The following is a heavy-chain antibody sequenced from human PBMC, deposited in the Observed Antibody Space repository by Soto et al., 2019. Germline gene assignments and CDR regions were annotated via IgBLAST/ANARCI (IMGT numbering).Heavy chain of an antibody. Sequence: EVQLVESGGGLVKPGGSLRLSCAASGFTFSSHSMNWVRQAPGKGLEWVSFITSSSTYIYYADSVKGRFTISRDNAKNSLYLQMNSLRAEDTAVYDCASWDLGSSGYYYQGYYYGMDVWGQATTVTVSS. CDR2: ITSSSTYI. CDR1: GFTFSSHS. D-gene: IGHD3-22*01. CDR3: ASWDLGSSGYYYQGYYYGMDV. J-gene: IGHJ6*02. V-gene: IGHV3-21*01.